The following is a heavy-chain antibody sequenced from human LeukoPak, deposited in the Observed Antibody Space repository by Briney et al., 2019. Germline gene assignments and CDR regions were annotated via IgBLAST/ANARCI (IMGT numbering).Heavy chain of an antibody. D-gene: IGHD3-10*01. CDR1: GFTFNSYG. Sequence: PGGSLRLSCAASGFTFNSYGMSWVRQGPGKGLEWVSGINWNGGSTGYADSVKGRFTISRDNAKNSLYLQMTSLRVEDTAFYHCAAFSYGSGNALEIWGQGTLVTVSS. CDR3: AAFSYGSGNALEI. V-gene: IGHV3-20*01. J-gene: IGHJ3*02. CDR2: INWNGGST.